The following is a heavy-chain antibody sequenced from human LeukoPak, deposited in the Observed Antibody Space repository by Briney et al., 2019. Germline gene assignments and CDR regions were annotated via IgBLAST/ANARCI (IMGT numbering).Heavy chain of an antibody. V-gene: IGHV3-23*01. CDR1: GFTFSNYA. D-gene: IGHD2-2*01. Sequence: GGSLRLSCAASGFTFSNYAMSWVRQAPGKGLEWVSGISGSGGSTYYADSVKGRLTISRDNSKNTLYLQMDSLRAEDTAVYYCAKGLLGYCSSTSCPDFDYWGQGTLVTVSS. CDR2: ISGSGGST. J-gene: IGHJ4*02. CDR3: AKGLLGYCSSTSCPDFDY.